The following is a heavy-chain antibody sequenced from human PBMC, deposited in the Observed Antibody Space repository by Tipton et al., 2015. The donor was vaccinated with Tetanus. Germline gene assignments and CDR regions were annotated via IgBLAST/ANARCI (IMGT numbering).Heavy chain of an antibody. V-gene: IGHV4-61*01. CDR1: GISVRSGSYH. Sequence: TLSLTCSVSGISVRSGSYHWNWIRQPPGKGLEWLAYISYSGNTNSNHSLKSRITISIDTSKKQFSLKLTSVTAAGTAVYYCARPNFDLPKEGPFESWGQGPLVLVSS. J-gene: IGHJ4*02. D-gene: IGHD3-3*01. CDR3: ARPNFDLPKEGPFES. CDR2: ISYSGNT.